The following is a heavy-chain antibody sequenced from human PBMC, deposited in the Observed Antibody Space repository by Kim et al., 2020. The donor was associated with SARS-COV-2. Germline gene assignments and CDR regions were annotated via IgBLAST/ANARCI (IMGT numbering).Heavy chain of an antibody. D-gene: IGHD6-19*01. V-gene: IGHV3-73*01. CDR1: GFTFSGSG. CDR2: IRSKANNYAT. J-gene: IGHJ4*02. Sequence: GGSLRLSCAASGFTFSGSGIHWVRQASGKGLEWLGRIRSKANNYATAYSASVKGRFTVSRDDSKNTAYLQMNSLKAEDTAVYYCTSLSTSGWYEGYWGQG. CDR3: TSLSTSGWYEGY.